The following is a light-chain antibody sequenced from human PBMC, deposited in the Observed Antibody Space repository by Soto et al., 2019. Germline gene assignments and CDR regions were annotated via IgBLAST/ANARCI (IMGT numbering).Light chain of an antibody. V-gene: IGLV2-14*01. CDR2: EVS. CDR1: SSDVGAYNY. J-gene: IGLJ3*02. CDR3: ISYTSSSTWV. Sequence: QSALTQPASVSGSPGQSITISCTVTSSDVGAYNYVSWYQQHPGKAPKLMIYEVSNRPSGVSDRFSGSRSGNTASLTISGLQAEDESDYYCISYTSSSTWVFGGGTKLTVL.